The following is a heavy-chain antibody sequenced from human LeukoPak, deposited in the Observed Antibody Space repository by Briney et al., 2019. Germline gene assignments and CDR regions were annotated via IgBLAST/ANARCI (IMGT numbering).Heavy chain of an antibody. D-gene: IGHD6-13*01. CDR3: ARVRQHLPYYYYGMDV. J-gene: IGHJ6*02. CDR2: IYTSGST. CDR1: GGSISSGRYY. Sequence: SETLSLTCTVSGGSISSGRYYWSWIRQPAGKGLEWIGRIYTSGSTNYNPSLKSRVTISVDTSKNQFSLKLSSVTAADTAVYYCARVRQHLPYYYYGMDVWGQGTTVTVSS. V-gene: IGHV4-61*02.